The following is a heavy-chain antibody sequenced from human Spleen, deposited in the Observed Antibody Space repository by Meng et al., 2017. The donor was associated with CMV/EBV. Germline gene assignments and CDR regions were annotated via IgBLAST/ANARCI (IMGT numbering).Heavy chain of an antibody. Sequence: SALTWVRQAPGQGLEWVGGIIPIFGTSNYPQKFQGRVTITTDESTSTAYMELSSVGSEDTAVYYCAVAYCGANCYRRGPGGPLFFDYWGQGTLVTVSS. J-gene: IGHJ4*02. CDR1: SA. CDR3: AVAYCGANCYRRGPGGPLFFDY. CDR2: IIPIFGTS. V-gene: IGHV1-69*05. D-gene: IGHD2-21*01.